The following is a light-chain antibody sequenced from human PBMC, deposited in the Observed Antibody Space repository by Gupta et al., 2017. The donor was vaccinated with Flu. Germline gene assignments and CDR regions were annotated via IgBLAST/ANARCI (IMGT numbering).Light chain of an antibody. Sequence: TVMTQSPLSLPVTPGEPASTSCRSSQSLLHTNGYNYLHWYLHKPGQSPQCLIYLGSNRASGVPGRFSGSGSGTDFTLKISRVEAEDVGVYYCMQALQSPRTFGQGTKLQIK. V-gene: IGKV2-28*01. CDR1: QSLLHTNGYNY. CDR3: MQALQSPRT. J-gene: IGKJ2*01. CDR2: LGS.